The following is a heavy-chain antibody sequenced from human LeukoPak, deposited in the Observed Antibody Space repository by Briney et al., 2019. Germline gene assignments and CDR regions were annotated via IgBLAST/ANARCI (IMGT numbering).Heavy chain of an antibody. CDR2: MNDNSGGT. J-gene: IGHJ6*03. D-gene: IGHD3-10*01. CDR3: ARGGSLYYYYMYV. CDR1: GHTFTGYY. V-gene: IGHV1-2*02. Sequence: ASVKVSCKASGHTFTGYYMHWVRQAAGQGLDWMGWMNDNSGGTNYAQKFQGRVTLTRDTSISTAYMELSRLRSDDTAVYYCARGGSLYYYYMYVSGQGTLVSVSS.